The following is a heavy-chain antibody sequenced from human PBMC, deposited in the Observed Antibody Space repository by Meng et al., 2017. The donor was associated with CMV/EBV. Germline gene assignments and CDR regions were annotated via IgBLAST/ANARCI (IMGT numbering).Heavy chain of an antibody. D-gene: IGHD6-19*01. V-gene: IGHV3-13*01. J-gene: IGHJ6*02. CDR2: IGTAGDT. Sequence: LKISCAASGFTFSSYDMHWVRQATGKGLEWVSAIGTAGDTYYPGSVKGRFTISRENAKNSLYLQMNSLRAGDTAVYYCARDGRFSDISSGWYRDKYYYYGMDVWGQGTTVTVSS. CDR3: ARDGRFSDISSGWYRDKYYYYGMDV. CDR1: GFTFSSYD.